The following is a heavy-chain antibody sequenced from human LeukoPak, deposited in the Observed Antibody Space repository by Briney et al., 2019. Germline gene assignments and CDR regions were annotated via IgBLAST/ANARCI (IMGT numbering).Heavy chain of an antibody. V-gene: IGHV3-49*03. D-gene: IGHD4/OR15-4a*01. CDR3: ARDPNYYYPSYYYDS. J-gene: IGHJ4*02. CDR2: IGGRTFRGTT. Sequence: GGSLRLSCTTSGFSFDDYPMNWFRQAPGKGLEWVGFIGGRTFRGTTQYAASLKGRFTISRDDSKSTAYLQMISLKIEDTGVYYCARDPNYYYPSYYYDSWGLGTLVTVSS. CDR1: GFSFDDYP.